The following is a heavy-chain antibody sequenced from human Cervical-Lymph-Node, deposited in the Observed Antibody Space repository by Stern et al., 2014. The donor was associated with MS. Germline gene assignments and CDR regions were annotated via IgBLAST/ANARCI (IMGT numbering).Heavy chain of an antibody. Sequence: QLQLQESGPGLVKPSETLSLTCTVSGGSISSSSYYWGWIRQPPGKGLEWIGSIYYSGSTYYNPSLKSRVTISVATSTNQVYLKRSSVTAADTAVYYCARWAYSSGWYNWFDPWGQGTLVTVSS. CDR2: IYYSGST. CDR1: GGSISSSSYY. J-gene: IGHJ5*02. D-gene: IGHD3-22*01. V-gene: IGHV4-39*01. CDR3: ARWAYSSGWYNWFDP.